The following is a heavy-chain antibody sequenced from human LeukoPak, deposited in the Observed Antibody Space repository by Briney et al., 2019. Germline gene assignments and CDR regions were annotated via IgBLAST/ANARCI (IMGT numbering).Heavy chain of an antibody. CDR1: GGSISSGSYY. D-gene: IGHD3-22*01. CDR2: IYTSGST. Sequence: SETLSLTCTVSGGSISSGSYYWSWIRQPAGKGLEWIGRIYTSGSTNYNPSLKSRVTISVDTSKNQFSLKLSSVTAADTAVYYCAREDYYDSSGFDYWGQGTLVTVSS. J-gene: IGHJ4*02. CDR3: AREDYYDSSGFDY. V-gene: IGHV4-61*02.